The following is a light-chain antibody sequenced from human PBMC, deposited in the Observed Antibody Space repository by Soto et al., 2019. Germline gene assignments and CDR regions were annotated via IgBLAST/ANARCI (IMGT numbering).Light chain of an antibody. CDR1: ESVSSSY. CDR3: QQYQNLWT. Sequence: EIVLTQSPGTLSLSPGERATLSCRASESVSSSYLAWYQQKPGQAPKLLIYGASSRATGIPDRFSGSGSGTDFTLTITSLQSEDFALYYCQQYQNLWTFGQGTKVDIK. J-gene: IGKJ1*01. CDR2: GAS. V-gene: IGKV3-20*01.